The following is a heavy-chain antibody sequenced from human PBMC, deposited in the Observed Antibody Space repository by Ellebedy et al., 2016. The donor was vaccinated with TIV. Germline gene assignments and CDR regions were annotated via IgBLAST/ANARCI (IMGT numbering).Heavy chain of an antibody. CDR3: ALRSSGGYYFDY. D-gene: IGHD6-19*01. Sequence: SVKVSCKASGGTLSSYAISWVRQAPGQGLEWMGGIIPIFGTANYAQKFQGRVTITADESTSTAYMELSSLRSEDTAVYYCALRSSGGYYFDYWGQGTLVTVSS. CDR1: GGTLSSYA. J-gene: IGHJ4*02. CDR2: IIPIFGTA. V-gene: IGHV1-69*13.